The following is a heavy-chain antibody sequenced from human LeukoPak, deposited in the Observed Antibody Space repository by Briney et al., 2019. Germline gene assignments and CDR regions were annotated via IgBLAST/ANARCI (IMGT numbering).Heavy chain of an antibody. D-gene: IGHD2-2*01. CDR1: GYTFTDYY. Sequence: ASVKVSCKASGYTFTDYYIQWVRQAPGQGLEWMGWINPNHGDTEYPQQFQGRVTMTRDSSISTAYMELSSLTSDDTAVYYCTRDGRGYCSSTSCLPDYWGQGALVTVSS. CDR2: INPNHGDT. V-gene: IGHV1-2*02. CDR3: TRDGRGYCSSTSCLPDY. J-gene: IGHJ4*02.